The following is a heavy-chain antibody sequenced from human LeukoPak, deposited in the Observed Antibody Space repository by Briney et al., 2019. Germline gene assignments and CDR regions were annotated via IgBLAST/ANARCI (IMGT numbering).Heavy chain of an antibody. V-gene: IGHV4-38-2*02. Sequence: IPSETLSLTCTVSGYSINTGSYWAWIRQPPGQGLEYIASIYHSGSAYYNPSLRSRVTILVDTSKNQFSLKLSSVTAADTAVYYCARAPLTPSPVWGQGTLVTVSS. CDR3: ARAPLTPSPV. CDR2: IYHSGSA. J-gene: IGHJ4*02. CDR1: GYSINTGSY.